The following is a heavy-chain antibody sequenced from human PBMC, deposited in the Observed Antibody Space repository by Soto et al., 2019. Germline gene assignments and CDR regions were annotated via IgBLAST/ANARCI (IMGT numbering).Heavy chain of an antibody. D-gene: IGHD3-10*01. V-gene: IGHV1-69*02. J-gene: IGHJ5*02. Sequence: QVQLVQSGAEVKKPGSSVKVSCKASGGTFSRYTINWVRQAPGQGLEWMGRIIPIAAIANYTQKFQGRVTTTVDKSSTTDYMELSSLGSDDTAVYYCARGSTIVRGAPSWFDPWGQGTLVTVSS. CDR2: IIPIAAIA. CDR3: ARGSTIVRGAPSWFDP. CDR1: GGTFSRYT.